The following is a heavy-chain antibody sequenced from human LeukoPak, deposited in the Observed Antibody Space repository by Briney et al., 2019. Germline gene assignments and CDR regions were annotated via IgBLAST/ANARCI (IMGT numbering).Heavy chain of an antibody. CDR3: AKGGYCSSTSCYVGWFDA. J-gene: IGHJ5*01. CDR1: GFTFSSYV. Sequence: PGGSLRLSCAASGFTFSSYVMNWVRQAPGKGLEWVSVISSGGGSTYYADSVKGRFTISRDNSKNTLFLQMNSLRAEDTAVYYCAKGGYCSSTSCYVGWFDAWGQGTLVTVSS. CDR2: ISSGGGST. D-gene: IGHD2-2*01. V-gene: IGHV3-23*01.